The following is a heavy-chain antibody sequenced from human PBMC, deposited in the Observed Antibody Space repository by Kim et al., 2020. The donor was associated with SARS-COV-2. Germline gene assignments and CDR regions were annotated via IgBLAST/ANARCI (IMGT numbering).Heavy chain of an antibody. V-gene: IGHV4-31*03. Sequence: SETLSLTCTVSGGSISSGGYYWSWIRQHPGKGLEWIGYIYYSGSTYYNPSLKSRVTISVDTSKNQFSLKLSSVTAADTAVYYCARDHAQLGIVVVPAAIRAAGWVDPWGQGTLVTVSS. D-gene: IGHD2-2*02. CDR1: GGSISSGGYY. J-gene: IGHJ5*02. CDR3: ARDHAQLGIVVVPAAIRAAGWVDP. CDR2: IYYSGST.